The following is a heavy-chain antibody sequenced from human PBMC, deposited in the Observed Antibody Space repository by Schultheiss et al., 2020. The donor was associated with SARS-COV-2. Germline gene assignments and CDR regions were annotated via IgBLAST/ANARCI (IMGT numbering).Heavy chain of an antibody. Sequence: SETLSLTCTVSGGSISSGGYYWSWIRQHPGKGLEWIGYVYHSGSTNYNPSLKSRVTISVDKSKNQFSLKLSSVTAADTAVYYCASIAVAGLYYYYGMDVWGQGTTVTVSS. J-gene: IGHJ6*02. CDR3: ASIAVAGLYYYYGMDV. D-gene: IGHD6-19*01. V-gene: IGHV4-31*03. CDR2: VYHSGST. CDR1: GGSISSGGYY.